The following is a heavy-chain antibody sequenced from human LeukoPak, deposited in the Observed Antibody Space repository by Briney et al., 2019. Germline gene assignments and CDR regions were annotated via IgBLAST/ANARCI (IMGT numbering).Heavy chain of an antibody. CDR1: GYTFTSYG. CDR3: AGTYYYDKGAFDI. V-gene: IGHV1-18*01. J-gene: IGHJ3*02. CDR2: ISAYNGNT. D-gene: IGHD3-22*01. Sequence: RASLRVSCKASGYTFTSYGISWVRQAPGQGLEWMGWISAYNGNTNYAQTLQGRVTMTTDTSTSTAYMELRSLRSDDTAVYYCAGTYYYDKGAFDIWGQGTMVTVSS.